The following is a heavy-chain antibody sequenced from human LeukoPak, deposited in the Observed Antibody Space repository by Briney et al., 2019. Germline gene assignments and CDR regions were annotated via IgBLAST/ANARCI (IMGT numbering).Heavy chain of an antibody. CDR2: VDPEDGET. Sequence: ASVKVSCKVSGYTFTDYYMHWVQQAPGKGLEWMGLVDPEDGETIYAEKFQGRVTITADTSTDTAYMELSSLRSEDTAVYYCARRASATEDLDYWGQGTLVTVSS. CDR3: ARRASATEDLDY. CDR1: GYTFTDYY. V-gene: IGHV1-69-2*01. J-gene: IGHJ4*02.